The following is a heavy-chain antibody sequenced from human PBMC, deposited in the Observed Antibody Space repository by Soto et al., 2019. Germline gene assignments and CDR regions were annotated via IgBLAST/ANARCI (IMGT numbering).Heavy chain of an antibody. V-gene: IGHV4-61*01. CDR3: ARGLGYSYGYVYYYYGMDV. Sequence: SETLSLTCTVSGGSVSSGSYYWSWIRQPPGKGLEWIGYIYYSGSTNYNPSLKSRVTISVDTSKNQFSLKLSSVTAADTAVYYCARGLGYSYGYVYYYYGMDVWGQGTTVTVSS. CDR2: IYYSGST. D-gene: IGHD5-18*01. J-gene: IGHJ6*02. CDR1: GGSVSSGSYY.